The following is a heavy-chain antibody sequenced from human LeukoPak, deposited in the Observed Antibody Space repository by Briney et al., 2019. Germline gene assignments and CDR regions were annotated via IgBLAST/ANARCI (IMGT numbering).Heavy chain of an antibody. Sequence: VASVKVSCKASGYTFTNYYIHWVRQAPGQGLEWMGLINPSGGDTNYAQNFQGRVTMTRDTSASTVYMELSSLRSEDTAVYYCAREISFALVPDRDFDYWGQGTLVTVSS. CDR2: INPSGGDT. CDR3: AREISFALVPDRDFDY. J-gene: IGHJ4*02. V-gene: IGHV1-46*01. CDR1: GYTFTNYY. D-gene: IGHD5-24*01.